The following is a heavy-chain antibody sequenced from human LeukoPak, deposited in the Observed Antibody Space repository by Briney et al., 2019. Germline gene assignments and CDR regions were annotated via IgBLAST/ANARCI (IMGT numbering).Heavy chain of an antibody. CDR2: ISAYNGNT. CDR1: GYTFTNYG. D-gene: IGHD2-15*01. V-gene: IGHV1-18*01. CDR3: ARKKVGYCSGGSCHNNDY. Sequence: ASVKVSCKASGYTFTNYGISWVRQAPGQGLEWMGWISAYNGNTNYAQKLQGRATMTTDTSTSTDYMELRSLRSDDTAVYYCARKKVGYCSGGSCHNNDYWGQGTLVTVSS. J-gene: IGHJ4*02.